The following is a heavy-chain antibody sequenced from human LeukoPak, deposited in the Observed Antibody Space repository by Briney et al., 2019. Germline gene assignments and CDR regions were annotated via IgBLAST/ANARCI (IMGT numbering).Heavy chain of an antibody. CDR1: GFTFSSYA. CDR3: ARDPAQGPNYYDSSGHLLDY. V-gene: IGHV3-30-3*01. J-gene: IGHJ4*02. Sequence: GGSLRLSCAASGFTFSSYAVHWVRQAPGKGLEWVAVISYDGSNKYYADSVKGRLTISRDNSKNTLYLQMNSLRAEDTAVYYCARDPAQGPNYYDSSGHLLDYWGQGTLVTASS. CDR2: ISYDGSNK. D-gene: IGHD3-22*01.